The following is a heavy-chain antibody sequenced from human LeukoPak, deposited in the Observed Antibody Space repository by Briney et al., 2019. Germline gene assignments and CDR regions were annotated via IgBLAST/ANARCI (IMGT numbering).Heavy chain of an antibody. Sequence: NPSETLSLTCTVSGGSISSYYWSWIRQPPGKGLEWIGYIYYSGSTNYNPSLKSRVTMSVDTSKNQFSLKLRSVTAADTAVYYCARDQYYYDSSGYSPFDYWGQGTLVTVSS. J-gene: IGHJ4*02. V-gene: IGHV4-59*12. CDR1: GGSISSYY. CDR2: IYYSGST. D-gene: IGHD3-22*01. CDR3: ARDQYYYDSSGYSPFDY.